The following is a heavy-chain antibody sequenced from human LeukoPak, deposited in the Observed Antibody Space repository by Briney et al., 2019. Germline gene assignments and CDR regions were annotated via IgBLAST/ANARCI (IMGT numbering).Heavy chain of an antibody. D-gene: IGHD1-26*01. V-gene: IGHV3-30-3*01. CDR1: GFTFSVYT. CDR3: ARARGSYSLDY. J-gene: IGHJ4*02. Sequence: PGRSLRLFCAASGFTFSVYTIHWVRQAPGKGLEWVAVMSSDGSNKYYADSVKGRFTISRDNSRNTMYLQMNSLRAEDTAVYYCARARGSYSLDYWGQGTLVTVSS. CDR2: MSSDGSNK.